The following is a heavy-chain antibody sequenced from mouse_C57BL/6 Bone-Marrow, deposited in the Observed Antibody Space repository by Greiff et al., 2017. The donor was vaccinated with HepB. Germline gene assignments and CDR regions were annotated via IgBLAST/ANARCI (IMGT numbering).Heavy chain of an antibody. CDR2: IWGGGST. V-gene: IGHV2-9*01. CDR3: AKHVIYYDYEDYAMDY. CDR1: GFSLTSYG. Sequence: VQRVESGPGLVAPSQSLSITCTVSGFSLTSYGVDWVRQPPGKGLEWLGVIWGGGSTNYNSALMSRLSISKDNSKTQVFLKMNRLQTDDTAMYYCAKHVIYYDYEDYAMDYWGQGTSVTVSS. D-gene: IGHD2-4*01. J-gene: IGHJ4*01.